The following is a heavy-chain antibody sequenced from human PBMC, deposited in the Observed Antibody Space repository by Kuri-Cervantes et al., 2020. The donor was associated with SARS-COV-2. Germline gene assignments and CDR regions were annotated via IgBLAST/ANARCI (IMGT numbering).Heavy chain of an antibody. CDR2: ISYDGSNK. V-gene: IGHV3-30*03. CDR3: ARERAVAGTDFQH. J-gene: IGHJ1*01. D-gene: IGHD6-19*01. CDR1: GFTFRTYA. Sequence: GGSLRLSCAASGFTFRTYAMRWVRQAPGKGLEWVAVISYDGSNKFYADSVRGRFTISRDNSKNTLYLQMNSLRAEDTAVYYCARERAVAGTDFQHWGQGTLVTVSS.